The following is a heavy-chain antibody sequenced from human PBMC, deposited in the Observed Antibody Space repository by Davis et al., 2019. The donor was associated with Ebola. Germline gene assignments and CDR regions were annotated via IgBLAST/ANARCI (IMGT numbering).Heavy chain of an antibody. D-gene: IGHD5-18*01. Sequence: SVQVSCQASGYSFTRYYMHWLRQAPAQGLEWMGIINPSGGSTRHAQKFQGRVTMTRDTSTSTVYMEPSSLRAEDAAVYYCAGGGLWLHYWGQGTLVTVSS. J-gene: IGHJ4*02. CDR2: INPSGGST. CDR1: GYSFTRYY. CDR3: AGGGLWLHY. V-gene: IGHV1-46*01.